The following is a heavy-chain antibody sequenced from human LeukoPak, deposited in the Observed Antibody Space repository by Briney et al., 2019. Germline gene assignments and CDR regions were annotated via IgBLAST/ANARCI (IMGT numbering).Heavy chain of an antibody. CDR1: GGSFSGYY. CDR2: INHSGST. J-gene: IGHJ4*02. D-gene: IGHD4-11*01. Sequence: PSETLSLTCAVYGGSFSGYYWSWIRQPPGKGLEWIGEINHSGSTYYNPSLKSRLTISVDTSKNQFSLKLYSVTAADTAVYYCASLLMTTVTLGWGQGTLVTVSS. CDR3: ASLLMTTVTLG. V-gene: IGHV4-34*01.